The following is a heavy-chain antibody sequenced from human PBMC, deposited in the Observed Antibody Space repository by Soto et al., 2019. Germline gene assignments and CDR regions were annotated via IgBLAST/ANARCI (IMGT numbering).Heavy chain of an antibody. CDR2: IWYDGSNK. CDR1: GFTFNTYG. D-gene: IGHD2-15*01. J-gene: IGHJ6*02. Sequence: QVQLVESGGGVVQPGGSLSLSCTTSGFTFNTYGMHWVRQAPGKGLEWVAIIWYDGSNKYYADSVKGRFTISRDNSKNTLYLQMNSLRAEDTALYYCARSDCTGAYCYSWPSNYGVDVWGQGTTVTVSS. CDR3: ARSDCTGAYCYSWPSNYGVDV. V-gene: IGHV3-33*08.